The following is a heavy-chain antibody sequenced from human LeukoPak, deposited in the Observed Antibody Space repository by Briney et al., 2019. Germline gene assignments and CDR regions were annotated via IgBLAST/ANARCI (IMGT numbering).Heavy chain of an antibody. J-gene: IGHJ4*02. CDR3: AKQGSVFSPKYHDY. Sequence: GWALPVSRVACGFTFSPYLLQGVGQAASREGAGVACICVVAWNFYCADSVKGRFTISRDNSKNTLYLQMDSVRADDTAVYYCAKQGSVFSPKYHDYWGQGTLVTVSS. D-gene: IGHD2-2*01. CDR2: VVAWNFY. CDR1: GFTFSPYL. V-gene: IGHV3-30*18.